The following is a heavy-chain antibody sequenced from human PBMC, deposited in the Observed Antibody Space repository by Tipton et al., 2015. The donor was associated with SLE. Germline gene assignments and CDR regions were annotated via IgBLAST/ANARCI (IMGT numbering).Heavy chain of an antibody. CDR1: GGSFSGFY. CDR3: ARHYGSRYFDY. J-gene: IGHJ4*02. V-gene: IGHV4-34*01. Sequence: TLSLTCAVYGGSFSGFYWGWIRQPPGKGLEWIGEINHSGSTHYNPSLKSRVTISVDTSKNQFSLKLSSVTAADTAVYYCARHYGSRYFDYWGQGTLVTVSS. D-gene: IGHD1-26*01. CDR2: INHSGST.